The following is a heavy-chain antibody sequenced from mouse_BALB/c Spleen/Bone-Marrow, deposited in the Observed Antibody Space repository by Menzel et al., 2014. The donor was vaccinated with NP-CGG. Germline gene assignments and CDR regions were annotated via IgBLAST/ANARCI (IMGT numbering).Heavy chain of an antibody. CDR2: IDPANGNT. J-gene: IGHJ3*01. CDR1: GFNIKDTY. D-gene: IGHD2-1*01. Sequence: VQLQQSGAELVKPGASVKLSCTASGFNIKDTYMHWVKQRPEQGLEWIGRIDPANGNTKYDPKFQGKATITADTSSNTAYLQLSSLTSEDTAVYYCARNGNYCVWFAYWGQGTLFTVSA. CDR3: ARNGNYCVWFAY. V-gene: IGHV14-3*02.